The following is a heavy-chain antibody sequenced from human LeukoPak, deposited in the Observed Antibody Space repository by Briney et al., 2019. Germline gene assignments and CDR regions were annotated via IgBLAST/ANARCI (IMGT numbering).Heavy chain of an antibody. D-gene: IGHD1-26*01. CDR2: IRSKANSYAT. J-gene: IGHJ4*02. Sequence: GGSLKLSCAASGFTFSGSAMHWVRQASGKGLEWVGRIRSKANSYATAYAASAKSRFTISRDDSKNTAYLQMNSLKTEDTAVYYCTSHLPGWEGEDYWGQGTLVTVSS. V-gene: IGHV3-73*01. CDR3: TSHLPGWEGEDY. CDR1: GFTFSGSA.